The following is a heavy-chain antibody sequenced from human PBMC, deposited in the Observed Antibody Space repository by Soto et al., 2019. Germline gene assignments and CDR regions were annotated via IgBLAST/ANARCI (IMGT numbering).Heavy chain of an antibody. V-gene: IGHV3-30-3*01. Sequence: GGSLRLSCAASGFTFSSYAMHWVRQAPGKGLEWVAVISYDGSNKYYADSVKGRFTISRDNSKNTLYLQMNSLRAEDTAVYYCGRDENWYFDLWGRGTLVPVSS. CDR1: GFTFSSYA. J-gene: IGHJ2*01. CDR2: ISYDGSNK. CDR3: GRDENWYFDL.